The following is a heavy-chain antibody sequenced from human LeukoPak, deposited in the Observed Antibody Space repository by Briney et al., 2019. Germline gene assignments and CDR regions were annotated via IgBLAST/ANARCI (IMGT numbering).Heavy chain of an antibody. CDR3: AKPRGEEWLVGLYDAFDI. V-gene: IGHV3-23*01. D-gene: IGHD6-19*01. J-gene: IGHJ3*02. CDR1: GFTFSTYA. Sequence: SGGSLRLSCAASGFTFSTYAMSWVRQPPGKGLEWVSAISGSGGSTYYADSVKGRFTISRDNSKNTLYLQMNSLRAEDTAVFYCAKPRGEEWLVGLYDAFDIWGQGTMVTVSS. CDR2: ISGSGGST.